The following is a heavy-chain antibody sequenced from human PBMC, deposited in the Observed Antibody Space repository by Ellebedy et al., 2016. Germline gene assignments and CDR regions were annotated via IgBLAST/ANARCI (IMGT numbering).Heavy chain of an antibody. D-gene: IGHD3-16*01. J-gene: IGHJ4*02. CDR3: TTFGIL. V-gene: IGHV3-15*01. CDR1: GFNFYKAY. CDR2: IKNKTEGGTT. Sequence: GESLKISCVASGFNFYKAYMTWVRQAPGKGLEWVGRIKNKTEGGTTHYAVPVKVRFTISRDDSKNTLYLQMTGLKTEDTAVYFCTTFGILWGQGTLVTVSS.